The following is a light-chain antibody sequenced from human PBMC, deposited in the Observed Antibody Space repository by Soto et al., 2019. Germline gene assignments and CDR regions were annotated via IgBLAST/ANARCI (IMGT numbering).Light chain of an antibody. CDR2: GAS. Sequence: EIVMTQSPATLSVSPGERATLSCRASQSVGSKLIWYQHKPGQAPRLLIYGASARATGIPARFSGSESGTEFTLIISSLQSEDSAIYYCQERSKWPLYTFGQGTKLEIK. CDR1: QSVGSK. V-gene: IGKV3-15*01. CDR3: QERSKWPLYT. J-gene: IGKJ2*01.